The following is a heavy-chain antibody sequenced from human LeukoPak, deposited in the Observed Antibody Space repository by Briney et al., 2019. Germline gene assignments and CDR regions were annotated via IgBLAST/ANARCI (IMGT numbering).Heavy chain of an antibody. J-gene: IGHJ5*02. CDR3: ARGLNNSGRRGWFDP. D-gene: IGHD6-19*01. CDR2: INHSGST. Sequence: SETLSLTCAVYGGSFSGYYWSWIRQPPGKGLEWLGEINHSGSTNYNPSLKSRVTISVDTSKNQFSLKLSSVTAADTAVYYCARGLNNSGRRGWFDPWGQGTLVTVSS. V-gene: IGHV4-34*01. CDR1: GGSFSGYY.